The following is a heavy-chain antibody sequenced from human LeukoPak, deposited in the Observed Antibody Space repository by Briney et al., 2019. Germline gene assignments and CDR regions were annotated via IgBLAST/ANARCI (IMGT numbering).Heavy chain of an antibody. V-gene: IGHV4-30-4*01. J-gene: IGHJ4*02. D-gene: IGHD2-2*02. CDR2: IYYGGST. Sequence: SQTLSLTCTVSGGSISSGDYYWSWIRQPPGKSLEWIGYIYYGGSTYYNPSLKSRVTISVDTSKNQFSLKLSSVTAADTAVYYCARVVPAAIRGIDYWGQGTLVTVSS. CDR3: ARVVPAAIRGIDY. CDR1: GGSISSGDYY.